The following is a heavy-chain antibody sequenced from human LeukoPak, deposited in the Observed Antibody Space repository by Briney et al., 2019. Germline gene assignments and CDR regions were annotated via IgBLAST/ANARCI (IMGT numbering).Heavy chain of an antibody. J-gene: IGHJ4*02. CDR3: AKVPGSSGYYDY. V-gene: IGHV3-7*01. CDR1: GFTVSSNY. Sequence: PGGSLRLSCAASGFTVSSNYMSWVRQAPGKGLEWVATIKPDGSEKYYVDSVKGRFTISRDNAKNSLYLQMNSLRAEDTAVYYCAKVPGSSGYYDYWGQGTLVTVSS. CDR2: IKPDGSEK. D-gene: IGHD3-22*01.